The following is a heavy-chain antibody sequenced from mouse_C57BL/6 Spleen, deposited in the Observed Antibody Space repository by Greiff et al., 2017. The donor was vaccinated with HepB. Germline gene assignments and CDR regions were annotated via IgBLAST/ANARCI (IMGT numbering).Heavy chain of an antibody. CDR3: TRGANYYGSSPYYFDY. CDR2: IYPGNSDT. D-gene: IGHD1-1*01. Sequence: EVQLQQSGTVLARPGASVKMSCKTSGYTFTSYWMHWVKQRPGQGLEWIGAIYPGNSDTSYNQKFKGKAKLTAVTSASTAYMELSSQTNEDSAVYYCTRGANYYGSSPYYFDYWGQGTTLTVSS. CDR1: GYTFTSYW. J-gene: IGHJ2*01. V-gene: IGHV1-5*01.